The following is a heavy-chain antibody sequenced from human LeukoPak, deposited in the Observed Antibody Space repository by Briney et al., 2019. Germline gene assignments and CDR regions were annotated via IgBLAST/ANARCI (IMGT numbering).Heavy chain of an antibody. Sequence: GESLKISCKGSGYSFTSYWIGWVRQMPGKGLEWMGIIYPGDSDTRYSPSFRGQVTISADKSISTAYLQWSSLKASDTAMYYCARHASCSGGSCYSLDYWGQGTLVTVSS. CDR2: IYPGDSDT. D-gene: IGHD2-15*01. V-gene: IGHV5-51*01. J-gene: IGHJ4*02. CDR3: ARHASCSGGSCYSLDY. CDR1: GYSFTSYW.